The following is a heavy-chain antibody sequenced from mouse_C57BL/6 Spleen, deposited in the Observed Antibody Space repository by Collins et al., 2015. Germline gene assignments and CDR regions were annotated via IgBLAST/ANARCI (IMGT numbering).Heavy chain of an antibody. V-gene: IGHV1-76*01. D-gene: IGHD2-3*01. Sequence: YINWVKQRPGQGLEWIARIYPGSGNTYYNEKFKGKATLTAEKSSSTAYMQLSSLTSEDSAVYFCARGAMRGYFDVWGTGTTATVSS. CDR3: ARGAMRGYFDV. CDR1: Y. CDR2: IYPGSGNT. J-gene: IGHJ1*03.